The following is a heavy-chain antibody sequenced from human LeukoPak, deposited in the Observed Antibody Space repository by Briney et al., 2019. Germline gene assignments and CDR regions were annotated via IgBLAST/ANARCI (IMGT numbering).Heavy chain of an antibody. CDR2: VSGSGSST. V-gene: IGHV3-23*01. J-gene: IGHJ4*02. CDR1: GFTFSSYA. D-gene: IGHD1-26*01. Sequence: PGGSLRLSCAASGFTFSSYAMSWVRQAPGKGLQWVSSVSGSGSSTYYADSVKGRFTISRDNSKNTLYLQMNSLRTEDTAVYYGAKDRAYSGSPRAFDYWAQGTLVTVSS. CDR3: AKDRAYSGSPRAFDY.